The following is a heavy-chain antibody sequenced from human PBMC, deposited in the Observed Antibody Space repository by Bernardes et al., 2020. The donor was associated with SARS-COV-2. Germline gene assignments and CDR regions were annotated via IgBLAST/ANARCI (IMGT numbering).Heavy chain of an antibody. CDR1: GGSISSYY. CDR2: IYYSGST. Sequence: TLSLTCSVSGGSISSYYWSWIRQPPGKGLEWIGYIYYSGSTNYNPSLKSRVTISVDTSKNQFSLKLSSVTAADTAVYYCARDRTSQAVAVAGTRSSHYYYYGMDVWGQGTTVTVSS. CDR3: ARDRTSQAVAVAGTRSSHYYYYGMDV. D-gene: IGHD6-19*01. J-gene: IGHJ6*02. V-gene: IGHV4-59*01.